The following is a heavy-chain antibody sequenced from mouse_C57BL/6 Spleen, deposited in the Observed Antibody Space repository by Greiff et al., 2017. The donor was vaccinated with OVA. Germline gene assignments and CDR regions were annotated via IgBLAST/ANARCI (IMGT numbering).Heavy chain of an antibody. V-gene: IGHV1-26*01. J-gene: IGHJ3*01. D-gene: IGHD4-1*02. CDR2: INPNNGGT. CDR3: ARWDSNWDIAY. Sequence: EVQLQQSGPELVKPGASVKISCKASGYTFTDYYMNWVKQSHGKSLEWIGDINPNNGGTSYNQKFKGKATLTVDKSSSTAYMELRSLTSEDSAVYYCARWDSNWDIAYWGQGTLVTVSA. CDR1: GYTFTDYY.